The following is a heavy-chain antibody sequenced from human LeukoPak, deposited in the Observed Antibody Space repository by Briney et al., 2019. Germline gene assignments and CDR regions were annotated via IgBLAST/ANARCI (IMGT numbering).Heavy chain of an antibody. V-gene: IGHV1-69*01. CDR1: GGAFSSYA. Sequence: GSSVKVSCKASGGAFSSYAISWVRQAPGQGLEWMGGIIPIFGTANYAQKFLGRVTITADESTSTAYMELSSLRSEDTAVYYCASQSPSDSSGWYGGAFDIWGQGTMVTVSS. J-gene: IGHJ3*02. CDR2: IIPIFGTA. D-gene: IGHD6-19*01. CDR3: ASQSPSDSSGWYGGAFDI.